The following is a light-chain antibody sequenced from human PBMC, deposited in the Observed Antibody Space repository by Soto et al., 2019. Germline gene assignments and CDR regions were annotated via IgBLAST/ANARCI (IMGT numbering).Light chain of an antibody. CDR2: NNN. Sequence: QSVLTQPPSASETPGQRVTISCSGSSSNIGINTVDWFQQLPGTAPKLLIYNNNQLPSGVPDRFSGSKSGTSASLAISGLQSEDESYYYCAAWDDSLNGYVFGTGTKLTVL. CDR3: AAWDDSLNGYV. V-gene: IGLV1-44*01. J-gene: IGLJ1*01. CDR1: SSNIGINT.